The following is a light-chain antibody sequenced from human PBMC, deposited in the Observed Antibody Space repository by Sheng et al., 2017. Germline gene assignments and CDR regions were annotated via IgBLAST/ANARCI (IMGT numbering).Light chain of an antibody. CDR2: AAS. CDR1: QSVGNK. CDR3: QQYYSSFYT. Sequence: MTQSPATLSVSPGERATLSCRASQSVGNKLAWYQQKPGKAPKLLVYAASRLESGVPARFSGGGSGTYFTLTISGLQPEDFATYYCQQYYSSFYTFGQGTKLEIK. V-gene: IGKV1-NL1*01. J-gene: IGKJ2*01.